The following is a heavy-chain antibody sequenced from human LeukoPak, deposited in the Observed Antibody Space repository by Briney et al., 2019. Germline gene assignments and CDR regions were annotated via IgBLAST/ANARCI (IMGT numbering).Heavy chain of an antibody. D-gene: IGHD5-18*01. CDR2: IYTSGST. CDR3: ASAVIGYSYAKDAFDI. V-gene: IGHV4-4*07. Sequence: PSETLSLTCTVSGGSISSYYWSWIRQPAGKGLEWIGRIYTSGSTNYNPSLKSRVTVSVDTSKNQFSLKLSSVTAADTAVYYCASAVIGYSYAKDAFDIWGQGTMVTVSS. J-gene: IGHJ3*02. CDR1: GGSISSYY.